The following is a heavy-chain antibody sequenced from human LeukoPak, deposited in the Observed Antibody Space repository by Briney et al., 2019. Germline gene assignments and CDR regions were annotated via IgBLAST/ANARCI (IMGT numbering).Heavy chain of an antibody. CDR2: IGNNGGYT. J-gene: IGHJ4*02. CDR1: GFTFSSSA. Sequence: HSGGSLRLSCAASGFTFSSSAMSWVRQAPGKGLEWVSAIGNNGGYTYYADSVQGRFTISRDNSKSTLCLQMNSLRAEDTAVYYCAKQLGYCSDGSCYFPYWGQGTLVTVSS. CDR3: AKQLGYCSDGSCYFPY. V-gene: IGHV3-23*01. D-gene: IGHD2-15*01.